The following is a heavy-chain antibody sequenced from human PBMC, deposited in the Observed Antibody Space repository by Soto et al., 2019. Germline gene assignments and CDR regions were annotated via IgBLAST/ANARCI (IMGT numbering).Heavy chain of an antibody. D-gene: IGHD3-22*01. CDR3: ARDNWTYYYDSSGYPRY. CDR2: ISAYNGNT. V-gene: IGHV1-18*01. Sequence: QVQLMQSGAEVKKPGASVKVSCKASGYTFTSYGISWVRQAPGQGLEWMGWISAYNGNTNYAQKLQGRVTMTTDTSTSTAYMELRSLRSDDTAVYYCARDNWTYYYDSSGYPRYWGQGTLVTVSS. CDR1: GYTFTSYG. J-gene: IGHJ4*02.